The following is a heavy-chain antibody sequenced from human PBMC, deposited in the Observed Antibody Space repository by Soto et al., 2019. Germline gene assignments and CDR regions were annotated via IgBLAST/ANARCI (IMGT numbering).Heavy chain of an antibody. CDR2: IYYSGST. CDR3: ASQYNWNYVAGSVVWAFHI. V-gene: IGHV4-39*01. D-gene: IGHD1-7*01. J-gene: IGHJ3*02. Sequence: QLQLQESGPGLVKPSETLSLTCTVSGGSISSSSYYWGWIRQPPGKGLEWIGSIYYSGSTYYNPSLKSIVNISEDTTKNQFSQKLSPVTAADTAVYYCASQYNWNYVAGSVVWAFHIWGQGTMVTFSS. CDR1: GGSISSSSYY.